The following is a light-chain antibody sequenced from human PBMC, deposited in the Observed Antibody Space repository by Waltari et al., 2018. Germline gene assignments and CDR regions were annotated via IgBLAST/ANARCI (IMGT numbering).Light chain of an antibody. Sequence: QSALTQPASVSGSPGQSITISCTGTSNDVGNYHLVSLYQQYPGKVPQLIIYEVNKRPSVVSHRFSGSKSRNTASLTISGLQAEDEADYYCFSYTGDTTLYVFGTGTKVTVL. CDR1: SNDVGNYHL. V-gene: IGLV2-23*02. CDR2: EVN. CDR3: FSYTGDTTLYV. J-gene: IGLJ1*01.